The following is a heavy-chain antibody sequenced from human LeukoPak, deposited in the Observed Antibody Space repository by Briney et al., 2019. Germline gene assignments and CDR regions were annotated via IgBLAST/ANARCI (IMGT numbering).Heavy chain of an antibody. CDR3: ARTTPPDCSGGSCFSRVYMDV. CDR2: INPSGGST. J-gene: IGHJ6*03. CDR1: GYTFTSYY. D-gene: IGHD2-15*01. Sequence: ASVKVSCKASGYTFTSYYMHWVRQAPGQGLEWMGIINPSGGSTNYAQKFQGRVTITADESTSTAYMELSSLRSEDTAVYYCARTTPPDCSGGSCFSRVYMDVWGKGTTVTISS. V-gene: IGHV1-46*01.